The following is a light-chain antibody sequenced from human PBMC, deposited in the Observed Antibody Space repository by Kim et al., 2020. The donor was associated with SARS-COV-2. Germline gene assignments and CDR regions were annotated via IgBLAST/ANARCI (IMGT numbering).Light chain of an antibody. CDR3: QQYDTSSYT. CDR2: GAS. V-gene: IGKV3-20*01. CDR1: QRVNSNY. J-gene: IGKJ2*01. Sequence: PGERTPLSRRASQRVNSNYLAWYQQKPGQAPRLLIYGASSRATAIPDRFSGSGSGTDFTLTINRLEPEDFAVYYCQQYDTSSYTFGQGTKLEI.